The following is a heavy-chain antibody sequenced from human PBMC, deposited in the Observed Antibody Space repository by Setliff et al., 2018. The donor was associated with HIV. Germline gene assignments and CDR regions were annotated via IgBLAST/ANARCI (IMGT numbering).Heavy chain of an antibody. CDR2: ISGSGGST. D-gene: IGHD3-22*01. J-gene: IGHJ4*02. CDR1: HFTFSTYA. V-gene: IGHV3-23*01. Sequence: GSLRLSCAASHFTFSTYAMTWVRQAPGKGLEWVSTISGSGGSTYYADSVKGRVTITRDTSASTAYLELSSLRSEDTAVYYCARVDYYDSSGYWHFDYWGQGTLVTVSS. CDR3: ARVDYYDSSGYWHFDY.